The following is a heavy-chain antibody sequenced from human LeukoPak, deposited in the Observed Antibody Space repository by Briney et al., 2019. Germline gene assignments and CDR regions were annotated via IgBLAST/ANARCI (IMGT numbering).Heavy chain of an antibody. CDR1: GFTFSYYT. CDR2: ISYDGSNE. CDR3: ARVLNYYDSSGYYFSV. D-gene: IGHD3-22*01. Sequence: GRSLRLSCAASGFTFSYYTMHWVRQAPGKGLEWVAVISYDGSNEYYADSVKGRFTISRDNSKNTLYLQMNSLRVEDTAVYYCARVLNYYDSSGYYFSVWGQATSVTVSS. J-gene: IGHJ4*02. V-gene: IGHV3-30-3*01.